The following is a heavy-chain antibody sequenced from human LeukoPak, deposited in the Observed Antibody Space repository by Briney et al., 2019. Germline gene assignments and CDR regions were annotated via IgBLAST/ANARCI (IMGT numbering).Heavy chain of an antibody. CDR1: GVHISSGSYY. J-gene: IGHJ3*02. Sequence: PSQTLSLTCTVSGVHISSGSYYWSWIPQPAGKGLEWIGRIYTSGGTNYNPSLNNGVTISVDTSKNHFSLKLSSVTAADTAVYYCARTPAGESDAFDIWGQGTMVTVSS. V-gene: IGHV4-61*02. CDR2: IYTSGGT. CDR3: ARTPAGESDAFDI. D-gene: IGHD1-26*01.